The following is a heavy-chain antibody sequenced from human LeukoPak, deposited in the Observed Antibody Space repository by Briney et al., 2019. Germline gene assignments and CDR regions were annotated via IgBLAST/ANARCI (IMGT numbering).Heavy chain of an antibody. V-gene: IGHV3-74*01. CDR3: ARDPAGSLPAFDI. CDR2: ISPDGDST. CDR1: EFTFSSYG. J-gene: IGHJ3*02. Sequence: PGGSLRLSCAAPEFTFSSYGMDSVRQAPGKGLVWVSRISPDGDSTNYADSVQGRFTVSRDNAKNTLYLQMNSLRAEDTAVYYCARDPAGSLPAFDIWGQGTLVTVSS.